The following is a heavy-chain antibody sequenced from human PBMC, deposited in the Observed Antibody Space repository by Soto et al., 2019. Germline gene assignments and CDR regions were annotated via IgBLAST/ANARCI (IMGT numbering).Heavy chain of an antibody. CDR3: AIGVVQVLDV. V-gene: IGHV1-8*01. J-gene: IGHJ6*02. CDR1: GYAFTTYD. CDR2: MNPNSGNT. D-gene: IGHD2-8*02. Sequence: QVQLVQSGAEVKKPGASVKVSCKASGYAFTTYDINWVRQATGQGLEWMGWMNPNSGNTGYAQKFQGRVTTTMDNSISTAYMELSSLRSDYMAVYYCAIGVVQVLDVWGQGTTVTVSS.